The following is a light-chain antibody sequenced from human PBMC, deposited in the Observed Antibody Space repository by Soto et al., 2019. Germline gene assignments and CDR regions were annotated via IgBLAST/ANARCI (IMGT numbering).Light chain of an antibody. Sequence: QSVLTQPASVSGSPGQSITISCTGTSSDVGSYNLVSWYQQHPGKAPKLMIYEVSKRPSGVSNRFSGSKSGNTASLTISGLQAEDEADYYCCSYAGSSTPLIFGTGNQLTVL. CDR2: EVS. J-gene: IGLJ1*01. V-gene: IGLV2-23*02. CDR1: SSDVGSYNL. CDR3: CSYAGSSTPLI.